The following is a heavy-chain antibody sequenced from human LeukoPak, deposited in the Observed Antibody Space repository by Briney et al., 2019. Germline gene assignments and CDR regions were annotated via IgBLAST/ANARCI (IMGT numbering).Heavy chain of an antibody. J-gene: IGHJ4*02. Sequence: GGSLRLSCAASGFTFSSYAMSWVRQAPGKGLEWVSAISGSGGSTYYAASVKGRFTISRDNSKNTLYLQMNSLRAEDTAVYYCAKGSPNIVVVPAAYWGQGTLVTVSS. CDR2: ISGSGGST. V-gene: IGHV3-23*01. CDR1: GFTFSSYA. D-gene: IGHD2-2*01. CDR3: AKGSPNIVVVPAAY.